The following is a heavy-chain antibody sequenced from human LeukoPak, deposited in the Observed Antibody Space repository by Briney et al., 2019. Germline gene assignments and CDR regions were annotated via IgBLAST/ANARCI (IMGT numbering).Heavy chain of an antibody. D-gene: IGHD4-23*01. V-gene: IGHV4-61*02. J-gene: IGHJ3*02. CDR1: GGSISSGSYY. Sequence: SETLSLTCTVSGGSISSGSYYWSWIRQPAGKGLEWIGRIYTSGSTNYNPSLKSRVTISVDTSKNQFSLKLSSVTAADTAVYYCARGAYGGNSLGAFDIWGQGTMVTVSS. CDR3: ARGAYGGNSLGAFDI. CDR2: IYTSGST.